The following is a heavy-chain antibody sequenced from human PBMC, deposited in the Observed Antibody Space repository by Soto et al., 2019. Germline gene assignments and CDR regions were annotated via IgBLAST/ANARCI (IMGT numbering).Heavy chain of an antibody. J-gene: IGHJ5*02. V-gene: IGHV1-18*01. CDR1: GYTFTSYG. Sequence: ASVKVSCKASGYTFTSYGISWVRQAPGQGLEWMGWISAYNGNTNYAQKLQGRVTMTTDTSTSTAYMELRSLRSDDTAVYYCARGERYCSSTSCYAGIRDNWFDPWGQGTLVTVSS. CDR2: ISAYNGNT. CDR3: ARGERYCSSTSCYAGIRDNWFDP. D-gene: IGHD2-2*01.